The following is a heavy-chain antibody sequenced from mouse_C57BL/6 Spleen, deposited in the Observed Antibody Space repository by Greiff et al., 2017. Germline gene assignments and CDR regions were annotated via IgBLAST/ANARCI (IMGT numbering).Heavy chain of an antibody. D-gene: IGHD1-1*01. CDR1: GYTFTDYN. J-gene: IGHJ2*01. CDR3: ARKREICYGSSYVCYFDY. V-gene: IGHV1-18*01. CDR2: INPNNGGT. Sequence: EVQLQQSGPELVKPGASVKIPCKASGYTFTDYNMDWVKQSHGKSLEWIGDINPNNGGTIYNQKFKGKATLTVDKSSSTAYMELRSLTSEDTAVYYCARKREICYGSSYVCYFDYLGQGTTLTVSS.